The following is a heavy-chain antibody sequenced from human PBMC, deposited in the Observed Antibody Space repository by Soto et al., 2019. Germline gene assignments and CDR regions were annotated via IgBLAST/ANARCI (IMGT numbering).Heavy chain of an antibody. J-gene: IGHJ4*02. CDR1: GFTFSSYA. CDR2: ISYDGSNK. Sequence: PGVSLRLSCAASGFTFSSYAMHWVRQAPGKGLEWVAVISYDGSNKYYADSVKGRFTISRDNSKNTLYLQMNSLRAEDTAVYYCARDRGYSYLSYYFAYWGQGTLVTVSS. D-gene: IGHD5-18*01. V-gene: IGHV3-30-3*01. CDR3: ARDRGYSYLSYYFAY.